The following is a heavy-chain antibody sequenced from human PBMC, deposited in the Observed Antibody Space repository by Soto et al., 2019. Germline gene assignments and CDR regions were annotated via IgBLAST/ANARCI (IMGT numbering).Heavy chain of an antibody. J-gene: IGHJ4*02. CDR3: ARTDTVQASTSFDY. Sequence: GGSLRLSCAASGFTFSSYTMNWVRQAPGKGLEWVSSISRGGNYIYYADSVKGRFTISRDNAKNSLDLQMNSLRAEDAAVYYCARTDTVQASTSFDYWGQGTLVTVSS. CDR1: GFTFSSYT. D-gene: IGHD5-18*01. CDR2: ISRGGNYI. V-gene: IGHV3-21*01.